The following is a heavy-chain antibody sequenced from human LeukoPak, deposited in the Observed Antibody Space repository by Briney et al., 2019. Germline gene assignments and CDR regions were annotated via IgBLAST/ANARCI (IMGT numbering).Heavy chain of an antibody. CDR1: GGSISSYY. Sequence: SETLSLTCTVSGGSISSYYWSWIRQPPGKGLEWIGYIYYSGSTNYNPSLKSRVTISVDTSKNQFSLKLSSVTAADTAVYYYAKSSGSYYNVDFDYWGQGTLVTVSS. V-gene: IGHV4-59*01. CDR3: AKSSGSYYNVDFDY. J-gene: IGHJ4*02. CDR2: IYYSGST. D-gene: IGHD3-10*01.